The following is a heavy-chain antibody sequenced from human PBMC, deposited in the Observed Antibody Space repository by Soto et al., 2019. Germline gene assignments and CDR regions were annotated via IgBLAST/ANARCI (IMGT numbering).Heavy chain of an antibody. CDR1: GFTFDDHA. CDR3: AKDIKGTGWYFGLDL. CDR2: ISWNSGTI. Sequence: AGGSLRLSCAASGFTFDDHAMHWVRQGPGKGLEWVSGISWNSGTIVYADSVRGRFTISRDNTKNSLYLQMDSLRHEDTALYYCAKDIKGTGWYFGLDLWGQGTTVTVSS. J-gene: IGHJ6*02. V-gene: IGHV3-9*01. D-gene: IGHD6-19*01.